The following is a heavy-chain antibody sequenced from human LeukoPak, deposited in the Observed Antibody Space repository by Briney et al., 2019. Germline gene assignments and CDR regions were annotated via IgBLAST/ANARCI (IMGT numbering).Heavy chain of an antibody. CDR1: GGTFSNYA. D-gene: IGHD3-9*01. V-gene: IGHV1-69*13. CDR3: ARDLVGSHTGYSSGAWDY. Sequence: SVKVSCKASGGTFSNYAISWVRQAPGQGLEWMGGIIPLFDTADYAQKFQGRLTITADESTSTAYMELSSLRAEDTAVYYCARDLVGSHTGYSSGAWDYWGQGTLVTVSS. J-gene: IGHJ4*02. CDR2: IIPLFDTA.